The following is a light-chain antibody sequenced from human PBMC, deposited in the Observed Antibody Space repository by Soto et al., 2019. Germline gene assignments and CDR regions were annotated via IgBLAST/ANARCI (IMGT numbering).Light chain of an antibody. Sequence: DIVLTQSPLTLPVTPGESASISCRSSQSLLHSNGNNFLDWYVQKPGQSPQLLIYLGSQRASGVPDKFSGSGSGTEFTLQIRKVEAEDVGIYYCMQALQVPSTFGPGTKLELK. CDR3: MQALQVPST. CDR2: LGS. CDR1: QSLLHSNGNNF. J-gene: IGKJ2*01. V-gene: IGKV2-28*01.